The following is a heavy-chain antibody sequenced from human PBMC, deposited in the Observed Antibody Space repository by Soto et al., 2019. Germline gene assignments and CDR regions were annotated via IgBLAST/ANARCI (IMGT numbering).Heavy chain of an antibody. CDR1: GDSISSGNYY. CDR3: ARDQGGGYSGYDPEGAFDF. V-gene: IGHV4-30-4*01. Sequence: QVQLQESGPGLVKPSQTLSLTCTVSGDSISSGNYYWNWIRQAPGKGLVWIGYMYFRGNPYYNPSLKSLVTISGDTSKNQFSLKLRSVTAADTAVYYCARDQGGGYSGYDPEGAFDFWGQGTMVTVSS. CDR2: MYFRGNP. D-gene: IGHD5-12*01. J-gene: IGHJ3*01.